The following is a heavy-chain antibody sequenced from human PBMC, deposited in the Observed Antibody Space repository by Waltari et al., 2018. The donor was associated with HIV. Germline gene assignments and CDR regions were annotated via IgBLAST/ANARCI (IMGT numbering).Heavy chain of an antibody. Sequence: EGRLVESGGGLVKPGGSLRLSCAASGFTFSSSWMTWVRQAPGKGLEWVSNIKEDGSEVYYVDSVNARFTIPRDNAKNSLYLQMNRLRAADPALHYCARRQQLTDWGQETLVTVSS. CDR1: GFTFSSSW. CDR2: IKEDGSEV. D-gene: IGHD6-13*01. V-gene: IGHV3-7*01. J-gene: IGHJ4*02. CDR3: ARRQQLTD.